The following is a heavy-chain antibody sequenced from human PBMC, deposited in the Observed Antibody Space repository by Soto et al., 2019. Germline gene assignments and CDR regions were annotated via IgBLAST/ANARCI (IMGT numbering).Heavy chain of an antibody. V-gene: IGHV3-73*02. D-gene: IGHD2-8*02. Sequence: EVQLVESGGGLVQPGGSLKLSCAASGFTFSGSAIHWVRQASGKGLEWVGRIRSKTNSFATASAASVNGRFTISRDESKHTAYLQMNSLKTEDTAVYYCSRPVEGSTGDYWGQGTLVTVSS. CDR3: SRPVEGSTGDY. CDR2: IRSKTNSFAT. CDR1: GFTFSGSA. J-gene: IGHJ4*02.